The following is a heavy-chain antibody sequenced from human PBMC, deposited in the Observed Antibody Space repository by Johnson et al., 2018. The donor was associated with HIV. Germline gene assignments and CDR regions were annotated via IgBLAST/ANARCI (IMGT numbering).Heavy chain of an antibody. CDR1: GFTFSSYA. V-gene: IGHV3-30*02. J-gene: IGHJ3*02. Sequence: QVQLVESGGGLVQPGGSLRLSCAASGFTFSSYAMSWVRQAPGKGLEWVAFIRYDGSNKYYADSVKGRFTISRDNSKNTLYLQMNSLRAEDTAVYYCAKATSGSDAFDIWGQGTMVTVSS. CDR3: AKATSGSDAFDI. CDR2: IRYDGSNK. D-gene: IGHD1-1*01.